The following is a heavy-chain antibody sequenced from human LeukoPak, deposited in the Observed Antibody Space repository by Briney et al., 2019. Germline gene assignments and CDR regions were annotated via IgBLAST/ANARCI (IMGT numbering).Heavy chain of an antibody. J-gene: IGHJ4*02. CDR2: IYYSGST. CDR3: ARARTQDDFWSGYPDY. D-gene: IGHD3-3*01. CDR1: GGSISSGDYY. V-gene: IGHV4-30-4*08. Sequence: PSETLSLTCTVSGGSISSGDYYWSWIRQPPGKGLEWIGYIYYSGSTYYNPSLKSRVTISVDTSKNQFSLKLSSVTAADTAVYYCARARTQDDFWSGYPDYWGQGTLVTVSS.